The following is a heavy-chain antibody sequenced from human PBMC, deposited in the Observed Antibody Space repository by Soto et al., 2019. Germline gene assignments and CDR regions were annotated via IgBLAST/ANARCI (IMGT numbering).Heavy chain of an antibody. CDR2: TRNKANSYTT. CDR1: GFTFSDHY. CDR3: TRDLEAGVPRGLYV. J-gene: IGHJ6*02. Sequence: EVQLVESGGGLVQPGGSLRLSCVASGFTFSDHYMDWVRQAPGKGLEWVGRTRNKANSYTTEYAASVKGRFTISRDDSRKSLYLQMNSLEIEDTAVYYFTRDLEAGVPRGLYVWGQGTTVTVSS. D-gene: IGHD6-19*01. V-gene: IGHV3-72*01.